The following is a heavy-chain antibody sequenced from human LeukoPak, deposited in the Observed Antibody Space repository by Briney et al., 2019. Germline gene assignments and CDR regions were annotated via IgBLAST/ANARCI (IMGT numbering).Heavy chain of an antibody. CDR1: GFMFRSFE. Sequence: GGSLRLSCAASGFMFRSFEMYWVRQAPGKGLEWVAYISSGASTMYSADSVKGRFTISRDDAKNSLFLQMNSLRAEDTAIYYCALLAVASDFDYWGQGTLVTVSS. D-gene: IGHD6-19*01. J-gene: IGHJ4*02. V-gene: IGHV3-48*03. CDR2: ISSGASTM. CDR3: ALLAVASDFDY.